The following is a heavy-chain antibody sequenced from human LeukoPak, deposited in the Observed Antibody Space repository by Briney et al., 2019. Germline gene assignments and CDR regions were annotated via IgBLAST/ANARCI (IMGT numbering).Heavy chain of an antibody. D-gene: IGHD3-10*01. CDR2: IDYSGST. Sequence: SETLSLTCTISGGSISTYYWSWVRQTPGRGLEWIGYIDYSGSTYYNPSLKSRVTISVDTSKNQFSLGLDSVTAADSAVYFCAREGSRSGSLFFDYWGQGTPVAVSS. J-gene: IGHJ4*02. CDR3: AREGSRSGSLFFDY. CDR1: GGSISTYY. V-gene: IGHV4-59*01.